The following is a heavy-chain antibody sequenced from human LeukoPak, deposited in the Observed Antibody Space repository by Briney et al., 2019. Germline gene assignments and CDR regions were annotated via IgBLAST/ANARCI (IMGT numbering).Heavy chain of an antibody. Sequence: GGSLRLSCAASGFTFSSYWMNWVRQAPGKGLEWVSSINSDGSSTNYADSVKGRFTISRDNAKNTLYLQMNSLRAEDTAVYYCTRWRSVGWCAMDVWGQGKTVTVSS. CDR3: TRWRSVGWCAMDV. V-gene: IGHV3-74*01. D-gene: IGHD6-19*01. CDR1: GFTFSSYW. J-gene: IGHJ6*02. CDR2: INSDGSST.